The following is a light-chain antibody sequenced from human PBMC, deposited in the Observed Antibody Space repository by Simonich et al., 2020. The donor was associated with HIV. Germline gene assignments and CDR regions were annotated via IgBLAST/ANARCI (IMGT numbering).Light chain of an antibody. V-gene: IGLV1-40*01. CDR2: ANT. CDR1: SSNIGEGYD. CDR3: QSYDSSLSGVL. Sequence: QSVLAQPPSVSGAPGQRVTISCTGSSSNIGEGYDVHWYQQFPGTAPKRLVYANTKRPSGVPDRFSGSKSGTAASLAITGLQAEDEADYYCQSYDSSLSGVLFGGGTKLTIL. J-gene: IGLJ2*01.